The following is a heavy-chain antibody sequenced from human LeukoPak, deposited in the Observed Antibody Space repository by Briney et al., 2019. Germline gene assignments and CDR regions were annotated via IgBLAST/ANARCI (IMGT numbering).Heavy chain of an antibody. CDR2: ISSSGSTI. J-gene: IGHJ4*02. D-gene: IGHD4-11*01. CDR1: GFPFSSYE. V-gene: IGHV3-48*03. Sequence: HAGGSLRLSCAASGFPFSSYEMNWVRQAPGKGLEWVSYISSSGSTIYYADSVKGRFTISRDNAKNSLYLQMNSLGAEDTAVYYCARDRITTSEIDYWGQGTLVTVSS. CDR3: ARDRITTSEIDY.